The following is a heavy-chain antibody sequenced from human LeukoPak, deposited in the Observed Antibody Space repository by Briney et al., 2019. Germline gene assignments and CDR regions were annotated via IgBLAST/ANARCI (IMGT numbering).Heavy chain of an antibody. Sequence: GGPLRLSCAASGFTFSSYEMNGFRQAPGKGLEGVSYISSIGSTIYYADSVKGRFTISRDNAKNSVYLQMNSLRAEDTAVYYCATGSDYYDSSGYSLFLNSWGQGTLVTVSS. CDR2: ISSIGSTI. V-gene: IGHV3-48*03. CDR1: GFTFSSYE. J-gene: IGHJ4*02. CDR3: ATGSDYYDSSGYSLFLNS. D-gene: IGHD3-22*01.